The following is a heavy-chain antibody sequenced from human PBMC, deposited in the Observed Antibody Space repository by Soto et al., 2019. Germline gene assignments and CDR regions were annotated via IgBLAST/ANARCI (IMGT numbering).Heavy chain of an antibody. J-gene: IGHJ4*02. CDR2: INHSGST. Sequence: NPSETLSLTCAVYGGSFSGYYWSWIRQPPGKGLGWIGEINHSGSTNYNPSLKSRVTISVDTSKNQFSLKLSSVTAADTAVYYCARVGTYLSYSSSQNDYWGQGTLVTVSS. CDR3: ARVGTYLSYSSSQNDY. CDR1: GGSFSGYY. D-gene: IGHD6-6*01. V-gene: IGHV4-34*01.